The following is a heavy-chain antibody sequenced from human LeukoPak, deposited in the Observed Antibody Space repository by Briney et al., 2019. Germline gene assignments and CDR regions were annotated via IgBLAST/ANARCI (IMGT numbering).Heavy chain of an antibody. CDR2: ISYDGSNK. D-gene: IGHD2-21*01. CDR3: AKERLIGDSHDAFDI. Sequence: GGSLRLSCAASGFTFSSYGMHWVRQAPGKGLEWVAVISYDGSNKYYADPVKGRFTISRDNSKNTLYLQMNSLRAEDTAVYYCAKERLIGDSHDAFDIWGQGTMVTVSS. CDR1: GFTFSSYG. V-gene: IGHV3-30*18. J-gene: IGHJ3*02.